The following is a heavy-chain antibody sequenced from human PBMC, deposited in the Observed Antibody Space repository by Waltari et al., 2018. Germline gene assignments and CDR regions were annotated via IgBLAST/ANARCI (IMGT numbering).Heavy chain of an antibody. D-gene: IGHD3-22*01. Sequence: QVQLQQWGAGLLKPSETLSLTCAVYGGSFSGYYWSWIRQPPGKGLEWIGEINHSGSTNYNPSLKSRVTISVDTSKNQFSLKLSSVTAADTAVYYCARGRGYDSSGLPRRSYWGQGTLVTVPS. CDR1: GGSFSGYY. V-gene: IGHV4-34*01. CDR3: ARGRGYDSSGLPRRSY. J-gene: IGHJ4*02. CDR2: INHSGST.